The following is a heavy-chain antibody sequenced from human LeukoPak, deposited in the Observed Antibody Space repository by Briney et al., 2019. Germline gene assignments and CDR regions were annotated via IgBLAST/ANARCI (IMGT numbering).Heavy chain of an antibody. CDR2: ISNSANTI. J-gene: IGHJ4*01. CDR1: GFTFSDHY. Sequence: GGSLRLSCAVSGFTFSDHYFAWIRQAPGKGLEWISYISNSANTIYYADSVRGRFTISRDNAKNSLFLQMNSLRVEDTAVYYCVRGPDYYYDSSGSFDYWGQGTLVTVSS. V-gene: IGHV3-11*04. D-gene: IGHD3-22*01. CDR3: VRGPDYYYDSSGSFDY.